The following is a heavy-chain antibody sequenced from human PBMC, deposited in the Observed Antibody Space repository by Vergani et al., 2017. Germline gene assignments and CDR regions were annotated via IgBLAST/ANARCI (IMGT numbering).Heavy chain of an antibody. D-gene: IGHD3-10*01. Sequence: EVQLVESGGGLVQPGRSLRLSCAASGFTFDDYAMHWVRQAPGKGLEWVSGISWNSGSIGYADSVKGRFTISRDNSKNTLYLQMNSLRAEDTAVYYCAKPISMVRGAPPAYWGQGTLVTVSS. V-gene: IGHV3-9*01. J-gene: IGHJ4*02. CDR2: ISWNSGSI. CDR3: AKPISMVRGAPPAY. CDR1: GFTFDDYA.